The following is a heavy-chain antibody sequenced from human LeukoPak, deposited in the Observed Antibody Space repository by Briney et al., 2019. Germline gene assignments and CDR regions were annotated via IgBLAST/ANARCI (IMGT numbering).Heavy chain of an antibody. D-gene: IGHD3-10*01. Sequence: GASVKVSCRASGNTFTGYYIHLVRQAPGQGLEWMGWINPNSGGTNYAQKFQGRITLTRDTSISTAYMELSRLRSDDTAVYYCARGMVSYYYGLGTNRWGQGTLVTVSS. CDR2: INPNSGGT. CDR3: ARGMVSYYYGLGTNR. V-gene: IGHV1-2*02. J-gene: IGHJ4*02. CDR1: GNTFTGYY.